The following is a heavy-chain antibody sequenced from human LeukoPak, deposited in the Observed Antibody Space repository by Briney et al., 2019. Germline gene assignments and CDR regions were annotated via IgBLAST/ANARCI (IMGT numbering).Heavy chain of an antibody. Sequence: GGSLRLSCAASGFTFSSYAMSWVRQAPGKGLEWVSAISGSGGSTYYADSVKGRFTISRDNSKNTLYLQMSSLRAEDTAVYYCAKEGIAAAGRGYFDYWGQGTLVTVPS. CDR2: ISGSGGST. CDR3: AKEGIAAAGRGYFDY. J-gene: IGHJ4*02. CDR1: GFTFSSYA. V-gene: IGHV3-23*01. D-gene: IGHD6-13*01.